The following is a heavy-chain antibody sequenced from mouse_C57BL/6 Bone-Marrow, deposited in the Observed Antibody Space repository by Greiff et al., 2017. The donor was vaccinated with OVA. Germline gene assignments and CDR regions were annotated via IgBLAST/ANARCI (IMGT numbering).Heavy chain of an antibody. CDR2: INPNNGGT. Sequence: VQLKQSGPELVKPGASVKISCKASGYTFTDYYMNWVKQSHGKSLEWIGDINPNNGGTSYNQKFKGKATLTVDKSSSTAYMELRSLTSEDSAVYYCARSLRYFDVWGTGTTVTVSS. J-gene: IGHJ1*03. V-gene: IGHV1-26*01. D-gene: IGHD6-2*01. CDR1: GYTFTDYY. CDR3: ARSLRYFDV.